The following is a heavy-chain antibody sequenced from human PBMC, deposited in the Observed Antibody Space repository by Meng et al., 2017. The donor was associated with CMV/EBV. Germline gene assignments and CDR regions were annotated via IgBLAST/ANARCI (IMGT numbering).Heavy chain of an antibody. V-gene: IGHV1-69*05. CDR2: IIPIFGTA. Sequence: SVKVSCKASGGTFSSYAISWVRQAPGQGLEWMGGIIPIFGTANYAQKFQGRVTITTDESTSTAYMELSSLRSEDTAAYYCAREGRAGGSYYSFDYWGQGTLVTVSS. CDR1: GGTFSSYA. J-gene: IGHJ4*02. CDR3: AREGRAGGSYYSFDY. D-gene: IGHD1-26*01.